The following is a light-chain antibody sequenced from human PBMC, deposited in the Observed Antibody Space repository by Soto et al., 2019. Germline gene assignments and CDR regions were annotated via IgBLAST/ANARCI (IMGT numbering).Light chain of an antibody. Sequence: QSVLTQSYSASASLGSSVKLTCTLSSGHSTYIIAWHQQQPGKAPRSLMKLEGSGSYNKGSGVPDRFSGSSSGADRYLTISNLQFEDEADYYCETWDTNPRVFGGGTKLTVL. CDR1: SGHSTYI. J-gene: IGLJ3*02. V-gene: IGLV4-60*02. CDR2: LEGSGSY. CDR3: ETWDTNPRV.